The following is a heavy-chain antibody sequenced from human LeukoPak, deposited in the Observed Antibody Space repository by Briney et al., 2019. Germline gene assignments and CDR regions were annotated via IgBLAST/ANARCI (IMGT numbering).Heavy chain of an antibody. V-gene: IGHV4-4*09. J-gene: IGHJ5*02. CDR3: ARHVGGRTAFGDDFWSGYYTEWFDP. CDR2: IYTSGST. Sequence: SETLSLTCTVSGGSISSYYWRWIRQPPGKGLEWIGYIYTSGSTNYNPSLKSRVTISVDTSKNQFSLKLSSVTAADTAVYYCARHVGGRTAFGDDFWSGYYTEWFDPWGQGTLVTVSS. CDR1: GGSISSYY. D-gene: IGHD3-3*01.